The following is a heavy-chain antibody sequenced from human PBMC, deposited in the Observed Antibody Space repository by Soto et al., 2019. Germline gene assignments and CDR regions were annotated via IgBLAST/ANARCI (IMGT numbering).Heavy chain of an antibody. CDR2: INAGNGNT. J-gene: IGHJ4*02. D-gene: IGHD3-16*02. CDR3: AQTYDYDWGSYRFDY. Sequence: ASVKVSCKASGYTFTNYAMHWVRQAPGQRLEWMGWINAGNGNTKYSQKFQGRVTITRDTSASTAYMELNSLRAEDTAVYYCAQTYDYDWGSYRFDYWGQGTLVTVSS. CDR1: GYTFTNYA. V-gene: IGHV1-3*01.